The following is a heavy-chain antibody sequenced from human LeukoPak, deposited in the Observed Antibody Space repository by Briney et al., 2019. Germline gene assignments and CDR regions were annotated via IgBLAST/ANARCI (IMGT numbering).Heavy chain of an antibody. Sequence: ASVKVSCKASGGTFSSYAISWVRQAPGQGLEWMGGIIPIFGTANYAQKFQGRVTITTDESTSTAYMELSSLRSEDTAVYYCARDRVGYGGNSVPRRAFDIWGQGTMVTVSS. J-gene: IGHJ3*02. CDR2: IIPIFGTA. CDR1: GGTFSSYA. D-gene: IGHD4-23*01. CDR3: ARDRVGYGGNSVPRRAFDI. V-gene: IGHV1-69*05.